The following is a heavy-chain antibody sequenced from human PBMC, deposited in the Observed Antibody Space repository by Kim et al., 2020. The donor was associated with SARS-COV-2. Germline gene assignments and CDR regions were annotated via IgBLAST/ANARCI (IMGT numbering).Heavy chain of an antibody. CDR3: FYSDSSGYYYEDY. CDR1: GVSVSSCCYY. J-gene: IGHJ4*02. D-gene: IGHD3-22*01. V-gene: IGHV4-39*07. Sequence: SETLSLTCTVSGVSVSSCCYYWGWMRQSPGKGLEWIGSVYNSGATYYTPSLRSRVTMSLDTSKTQFSLNLSSVTAAATAVYYAFYSDSSGYYYEDYWGQG. CDR2: VYNSGAT.